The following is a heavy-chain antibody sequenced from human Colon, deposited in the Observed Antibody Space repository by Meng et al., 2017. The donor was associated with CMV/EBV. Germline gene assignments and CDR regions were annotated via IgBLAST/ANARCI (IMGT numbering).Heavy chain of an antibody. CDR2: VNADNGDT. CDR3: ARDWGINVPTKRLHN. CDR1: GYTFSNYG. J-gene: IGHJ4*02. D-gene: IGHD2-2*01. V-gene: IGHV1-18*01. Sequence: ASVKVSCKAYGYTFSNYGMSWVRQAPGQGLEWLGWVNADNGDTNYAQKLQDRVAMTADTSTSTAYMELRSLRSDDTAVYYCARDWGINVPTKRLHNWGQGTLVTVSS.